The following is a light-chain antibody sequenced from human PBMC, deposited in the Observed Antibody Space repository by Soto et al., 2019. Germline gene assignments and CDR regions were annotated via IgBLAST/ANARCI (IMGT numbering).Light chain of an antibody. CDR3: QQYNSYSKT. CDR1: QSISSW. CDR2: DAS. Sequence: DIQMTQSPSTLSASVGERLTITCRASQSISSWLAWYQQKPGKAPKLLIFDASSLESGVPSRFSCSGSGKEFTLPISSLQPDDFATYLCQQYNSYSKTFSQGTKVHIK. J-gene: IGKJ1*01. V-gene: IGKV1-5*01.